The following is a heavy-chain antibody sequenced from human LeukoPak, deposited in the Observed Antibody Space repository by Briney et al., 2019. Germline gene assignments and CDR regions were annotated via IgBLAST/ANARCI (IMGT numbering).Heavy chain of an antibody. CDR3: ARLSLERYSSSWYGPPYYYYMDV. J-gene: IGHJ6*03. Sequence: PSETLSLTCTISGGSISSYYWSWIRQPPGKGLEWIGYIHTSGSTNYNPSLKSRVTISVDTSKNQFSLKLSSVTAADTAVYYCARLSLERYSSSWYGPPYYYYMDVWGKGTTVTVSS. CDR1: GGSISSYY. CDR2: IHTSGST. D-gene: IGHD6-13*01. V-gene: IGHV4-4*09.